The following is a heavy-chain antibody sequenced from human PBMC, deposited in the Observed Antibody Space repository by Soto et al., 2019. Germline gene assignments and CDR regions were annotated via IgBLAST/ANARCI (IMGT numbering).Heavy chain of an antibody. Sequence: PSETLSLTCSVSGGSIASYYWTWIRQPPGKGLEWIGYISYGGSTNYNPSLERRVTISLDMSKIQFSLRLTTVTAADTAVYYCARGGYGSPLYFASWGRGTLVTVSS. J-gene: IGHJ4*02. CDR1: GGSIASYY. V-gene: IGHV4-59*01. CDR3: ARGGYGSPLYFAS. CDR2: ISYGGST. D-gene: IGHD5-12*01.